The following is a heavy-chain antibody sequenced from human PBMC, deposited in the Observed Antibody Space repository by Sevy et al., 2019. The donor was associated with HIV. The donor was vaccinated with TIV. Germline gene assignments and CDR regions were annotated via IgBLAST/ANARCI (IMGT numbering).Heavy chain of an antibody. J-gene: IGHJ1*01. CDR1: GFNFNNYA. V-gene: IGHV3-23*01. CDR2: ISGSGGRT. Sequence: GWSLRLSCKASGFNFNNYAMSWVRQAPGKGLEWVSTISGSGGRTYTAESVRGRLTISRDNSKRTVYLQMNSLRGDDTAIYYCAKDPYSSGEYFQKWGQGARVTVSS. CDR3: AKDPYSSGEYFQK. D-gene: IGHD3-22*01.